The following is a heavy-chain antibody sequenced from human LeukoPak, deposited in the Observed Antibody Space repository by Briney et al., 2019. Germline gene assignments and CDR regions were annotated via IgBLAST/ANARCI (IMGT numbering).Heavy chain of an antibody. CDR2: VKSKTDGGTP. CDR3: TKEGVVAPAAILGT. V-gene: IGHV3-15*01. Sequence: GGSLRLASAASGFTFSNAWMSWVRQAPGKGLEWVGRVKSKTDGGTPDYPATVKGRFTISRDDSKATVYLLTNSLKPEDTALYYRTKEGVVAPAAILGTWGRGTLVTVSS. D-gene: IGHD2-2*02. J-gene: IGHJ5*02. CDR1: GFTFSNAW.